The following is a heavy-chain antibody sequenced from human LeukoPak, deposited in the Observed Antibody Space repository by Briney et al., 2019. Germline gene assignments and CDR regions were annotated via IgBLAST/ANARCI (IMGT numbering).Heavy chain of an antibody. CDR1: VYSISSGYD. J-gene: IGHJ4*02. V-gene: IGHV4-38-2*02. CDR3: ARRVVVTGTAYFDY. CDR2: IYHSGST. D-gene: IGHD1-7*01. Sequence: PSETLSLTCTVSVYSISSGYDWGWIRQPPGKGLEWSGSIYHSGSTYYTPSLKGRVTISVDTSKNQFSLNLSSATAADTAVHYCARRVVVTGTAYFDYWGQGTLVTVSS.